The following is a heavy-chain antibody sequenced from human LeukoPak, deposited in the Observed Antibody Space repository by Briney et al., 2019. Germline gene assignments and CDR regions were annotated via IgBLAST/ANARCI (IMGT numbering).Heavy chain of an antibody. J-gene: IGHJ4*02. CDR1: GGSISSSTYY. Sequence: SETLSLTCTVSGGSISSSTYYWGWIRQPPGKGLGWIGSIYYSGSTYYNPSLKSRVTISVDTSKDQFSLRLSSVTAADTAVYYCARQMDYYGSGSYYNGPGGWGQGTLVTVSA. CDR3: ARQMDYYGSGSYYNGPGG. V-gene: IGHV4-39*01. CDR2: IYYSGST. D-gene: IGHD3-10*01.